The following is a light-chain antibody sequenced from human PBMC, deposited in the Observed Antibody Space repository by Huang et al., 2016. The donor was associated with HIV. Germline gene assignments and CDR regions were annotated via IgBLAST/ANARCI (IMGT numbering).Light chain of an antibody. J-gene: IGKJ4*01. CDR3: QQTYSAPVT. CDR2: SST. CDR1: QRISSH. Sequence: DIQVTQSPSSLSASVGDRVTITCRTSQRISSHLSWYQQKIGKGPKLLIYSSTVLHSGVPSRFTGSGSGTDFTLTINSLQPEDFATYYYQQTYSAPVTFGGGTRVEIK. V-gene: IGKV1-39*01.